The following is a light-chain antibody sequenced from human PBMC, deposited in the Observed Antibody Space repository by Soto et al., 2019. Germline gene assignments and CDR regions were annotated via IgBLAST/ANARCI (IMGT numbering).Light chain of an antibody. CDR1: QSVRSN. Sequence: EIVLTQSPATLSVSPGERATRSCRASQSVRSNLAWYQQKPGQAPRLLIFDASTRATNIPARFSGSGSGTEFTLTISSLQSEDFAVYYCQQYSNWPPLTFGGGTKVEIK. CDR3: QQYSNWPPLT. V-gene: IGKV3-15*01. CDR2: DAS. J-gene: IGKJ4*01.